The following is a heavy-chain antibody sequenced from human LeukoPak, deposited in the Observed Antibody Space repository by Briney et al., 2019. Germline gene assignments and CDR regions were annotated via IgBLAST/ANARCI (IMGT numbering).Heavy chain of an antibody. V-gene: IGHV3-64*01. D-gene: IGHD4-23*01. J-gene: IGHJ4*02. Sequence: GGSLRLSCAASGFIFSSYVMHWVRQAPGKGLEYVSSISSNGVNTYYANSVKGRFTISRDNSKNTLYLQMGSLRAEDMAVYYCASTYGGNSSPFGYWGQGTLVTVSS. CDR3: ASTYGGNSSPFGY. CDR1: GFIFSSYV. CDR2: ISSNGVNT.